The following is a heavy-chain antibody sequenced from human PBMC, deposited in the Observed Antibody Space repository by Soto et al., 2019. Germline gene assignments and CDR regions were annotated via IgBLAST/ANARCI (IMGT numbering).Heavy chain of an antibody. CDR2: TYYRSKWYN. Sequence: SQTLSLTCVISGDSVSSNSAAWNWIRQSPSRGLEWLGRTYYRSKWYNDYAVSVKSRITINPDTSKNQFSLQLNSVTPEDTAVYYCARGPLYYYDSSGYYFSWGQGTLVTVSS. D-gene: IGHD3-22*01. J-gene: IGHJ5*02. V-gene: IGHV6-1*01. CDR3: ARGPLYYYDSSGYYFS. CDR1: GDSVSSNSAA.